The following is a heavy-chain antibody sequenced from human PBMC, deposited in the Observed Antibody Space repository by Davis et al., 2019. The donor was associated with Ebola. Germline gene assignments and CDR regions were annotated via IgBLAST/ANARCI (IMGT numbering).Heavy chain of an antibody. CDR2: IYPGDSDT. CDR3: ARHPLYIAAPDRGSFDP. D-gene: IGHD6-13*01. J-gene: IGHJ5*02. CDR1: GYSFTSYW. V-gene: IGHV5-51*01. Sequence: GESLKISCKGSGYSFTSYWIGWVRQMPGKGLEWMGIIYPGDSDTIYSPSFQGHVTISADKSITTAYLQWSSLKASDTAMYYCARHPLYIAAPDRGSFDPWGQGTLVIVSS.